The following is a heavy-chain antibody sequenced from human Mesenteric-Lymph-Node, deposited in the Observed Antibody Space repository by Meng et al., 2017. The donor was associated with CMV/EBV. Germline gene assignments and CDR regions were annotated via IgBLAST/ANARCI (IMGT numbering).Heavy chain of an antibody. CDR1: DTVNGYG. CDR3: ARDPVQRWRSTPYYFDY. J-gene: IGHJ4*02. V-gene: IGHV1-18*01. D-gene: IGHD2-15*01. Sequence: DTVNGYGISWVRQAPGQGLEWMGWISAYNGNTNYAQRLQGRVTMTTDTSTSTAYMELRSLRSDDTAVYYCARDPVQRWRSTPYYFDYWGQGTLVTVSS. CDR2: ISAYNGNT.